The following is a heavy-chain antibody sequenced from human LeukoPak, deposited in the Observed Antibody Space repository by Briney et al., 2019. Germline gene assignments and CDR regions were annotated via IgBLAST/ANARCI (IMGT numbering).Heavy chain of an antibody. V-gene: IGHV4-38-2*02. D-gene: IGHD6-13*01. Sequence: SETLSLTCSVSGYSISSGYYWGWIRQPPGKGLEWIGNIYPSGTTYYNPSLKTRVTISVDTSKNQFSLKLSSVTAADTAVYFCARAYSSSWYFNWFDPWGQGTLVTVSS. CDR1: GYSISSGYY. CDR3: ARAYSSSWYFNWFDP. J-gene: IGHJ5*02. CDR2: IYPSGTT.